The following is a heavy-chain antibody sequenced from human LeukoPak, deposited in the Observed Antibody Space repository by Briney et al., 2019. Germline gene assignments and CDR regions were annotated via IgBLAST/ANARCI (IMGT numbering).Heavy chain of an antibody. V-gene: IGHV3-7*01. Sequence: GGSLRLSCEASGFTFSSYWMSWVRQAPGKGLEWVANIKQDGSEKYYVDSVKGRFTISRDNAKNSLYLQMNSLRAEDTAVYYCALADGYSNKNWGQGTLVTVSS. CDR1: GFTFSSYW. J-gene: IGHJ4*02. CDR3: ALADGYSNKN. CDR2: IKQDGSEK. D-gene: IGHD5-12*01.